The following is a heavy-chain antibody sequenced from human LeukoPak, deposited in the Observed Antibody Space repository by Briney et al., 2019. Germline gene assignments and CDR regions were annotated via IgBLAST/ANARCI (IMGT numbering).Heavy chain of an antibody. Sequence: PAGTLRLSCAASGFTFSSYAMSWVRQAPGKGLEWVSAISGSGGSTYYADSVNGRFTISRDNAKNSLYLQMNSLRAEDTAVYYCARDRASSSDYYKAPFDYWGQGTLVTVSS. CDR1: GFTFSSYA. D-gene: IGHD3-22*01. CDR3: ARDRASSSDYYKAPFDY. V-gene: IGHV3-23*01. CDR2: ISGSGGST. J-gene: IGHJ4*02.